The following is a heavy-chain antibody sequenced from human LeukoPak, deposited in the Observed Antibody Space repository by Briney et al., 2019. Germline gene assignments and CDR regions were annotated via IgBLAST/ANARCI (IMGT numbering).Heavy chain of an antibody. CDR1: GFTFSSYW. J-gene: IGHJ4*02. CDR2: IKQDGSAK. CDR3: ARQYCSGGSCLTYFDY. Sequence: GRSLRLSCAASGFTFSSYWMSWVRQAPGKGLEWVANIKQDGSAKYYVDSVKGRFTISRDNAKNSLYLQMNSLRAEDTAVYYCARQYCSGGSCLTYFDYWGQGTLVTVSS. V-gene: IGHV3-7*01. D-gene: IGHD2-15*01.